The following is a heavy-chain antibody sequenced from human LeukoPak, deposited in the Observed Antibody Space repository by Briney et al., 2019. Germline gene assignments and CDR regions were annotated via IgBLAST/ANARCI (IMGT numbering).Heavy chain of an antibody. CDR3: ARSGGDYLLFDD. V-gene: IGHV3-48*04. CDR2: INSNSDTV. Sequence: GGPHRLFCAASGFTFSNACMSWVRQAPGKGMKWFSYINSNSDTVHYSNSVEGRFTNSRDNAKNSLYLQMNSLRAEDTAVYYCARSGGDYLLFDDWGQGTLVTVSS. CDR1: GFTFSNAC. D-gene: IGHD2-21*02. J-gene: IGHJ4*02.